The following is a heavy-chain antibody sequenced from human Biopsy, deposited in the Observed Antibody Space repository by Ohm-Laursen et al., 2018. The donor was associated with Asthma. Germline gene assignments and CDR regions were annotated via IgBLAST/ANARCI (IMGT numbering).Heavy chain of an antibody. D-gene: IGHD6-19*01. V-gene: IGHV3-30-3*01. Sequence: SLRLSCAAFGFTFGDYWMSWVRQVPGKGLEWVAVISYDGSSIYYADSVKGRFTISRDNSKNTLSLQMNSLTAEDTAVYYCAREGVAGTHIEDWGQGTLVTVSS. CDR2: ISYDGSSI. J-gene: IGHJ4*02. CDR1: GFTFGDYW. CDR3: AREGVAGTHIED.